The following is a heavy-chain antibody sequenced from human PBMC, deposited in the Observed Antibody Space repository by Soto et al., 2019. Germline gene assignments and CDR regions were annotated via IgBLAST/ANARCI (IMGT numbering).Heavy chain of an antibody. CDR1: GYTLTDHY. CDR2: NNPKSGDT. V-gene: IGHV1-2*02. Sequence: ASVKVSCKASGYTLTDHYIHWVRQAPGQGLEWMGWNNPKSGDTKYAQNFQDRVTMTRDTSINTAYMELTRLRSDDTAVYYCARGGGRFTTDYWGQGTQVTVSS. CDR3: ARGGGRFTTDY. J-gene: IGHJ4*02. D-gene: IGHD1-26*01.